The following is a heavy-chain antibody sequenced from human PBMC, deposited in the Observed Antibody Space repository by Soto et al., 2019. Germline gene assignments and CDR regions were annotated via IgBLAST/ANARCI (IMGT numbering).Heavy chain of an antibody. Sequence: TDSGGSISSYYWSWIRQPPGQGLAWIGYIYYSGSTNYNPSLKSRVTISVDTSKNQFSLKLSSVTAADTAVYYCARVRTRCIAAAGRGDCSYNWFDPWGQGTLVTVSS. CDR3: ARVRTRCIAAAGRGDCSYNWFDP. J-gene: IGHJ5*02. D-gene: IGHD6-13*01. CDR2: IYYSGST. CDR1: GGSISSYY. V-gene: IGHV4-59*12.